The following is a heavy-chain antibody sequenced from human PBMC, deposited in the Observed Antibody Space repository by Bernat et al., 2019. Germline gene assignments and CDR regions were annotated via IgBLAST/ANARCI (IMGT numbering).Heavy chain of an antibody. CDR2: ISGSGGST. J-gene: IGHJ4*02. V-gene: IGHV3-23*01. Sequence: EVQLLESGGGLVQPGGSLRLSCAASGFTFSTYAMSWVRQAPGKGLEWVSAISGSGGSTYFADSVKGRFSISRDNSRNTLYLQMNSLGADDTAVYYCAKDGPWGGFNNRVDYWGQGTLVTVSS. D-gene: IGHD5-24*01. CDR1: GFTFSTYA. CDR3: AKDGPWGGFNNRVDY.